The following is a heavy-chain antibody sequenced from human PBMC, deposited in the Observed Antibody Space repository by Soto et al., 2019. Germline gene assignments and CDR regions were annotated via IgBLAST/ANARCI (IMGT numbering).Heavy chain of an antibody. V-gene: IGHV1-18*01. J-gene: IGHJ6*03. D-gene: IGHD2-15*01. CDR2: ISAFNGNT. CDR1: GYTFTSYG. CDR3: ARDRSVFSGYCSGGSCYSYYYMDV. Sequence: ASVKVSCKASGYTFTSYGISWVRQAPGQGLEWMGWISAFNGNTNYAQKLQGRVTMTTDTSTSTAYMELRSLRSDDTAVYYCARDRSVFSGYCSGGSCYSYYYMDVWGKGTTVTVSS.